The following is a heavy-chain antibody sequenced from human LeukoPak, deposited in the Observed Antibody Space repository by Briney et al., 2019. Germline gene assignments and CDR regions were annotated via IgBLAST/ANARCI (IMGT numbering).Heavy chain of an antibody. Sequence: GESLKISCKTSGYSFTSYWIGWVRQMPGKGLEWMGFIYPSDSDTRYSPSFQGQVTISADRSITTAYLQWSSLKASDTAIYYCARRLKISQGGTTDYWGQGTLVTVSS. CDR1: GYSFTSYW. V-gene: IGHV5-51*01. CDR3: ARRLKISQGGTTDY. J-gene: IGHJ4*02. CDR2: IYPSDSDT. D-gene: IGHD1-1*01.